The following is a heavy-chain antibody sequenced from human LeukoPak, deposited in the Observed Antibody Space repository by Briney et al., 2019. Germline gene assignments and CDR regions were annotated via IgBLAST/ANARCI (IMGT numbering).Heavy chain of an antibody. D-gene: IGHD3-10*01. CDR2: ISSSSSYV. Sequence: GGSLRLSCAASGFTFSSYSMNWVRQAPGKGLEWVSSISSSSSYVYYADSLKSRFTISRDNAKNSLYLQMNSLRAEDTAVYYCAREVSGITMVRGPYFDYWGQGTLVTVSS. CDR3: AREVSGITMVRGPYFDY. CDR1: GFTFSSYS. J-gene: IGHJ4*02. V-gene: IGHV3-21*01.